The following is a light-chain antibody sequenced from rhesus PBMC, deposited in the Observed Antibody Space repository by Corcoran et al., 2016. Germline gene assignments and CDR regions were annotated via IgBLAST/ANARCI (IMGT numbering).Light chain of an antibody. Sequence: DIQMTQSPPSLSASAGDRVTITCRASQGISSYLAWYQQKPGKAPTLLIYKASTLQSGDPSRSSGDGSGTDFTLTVSSLQPEDFATYYCQHRDSYPYSFGQVTKVEIK. V-gene: IGKV1-25*01. CDR2: KAS. CDR3: QHRDSYPYS. CDR1: QGISSY. J-gene: IGKJ2*01.